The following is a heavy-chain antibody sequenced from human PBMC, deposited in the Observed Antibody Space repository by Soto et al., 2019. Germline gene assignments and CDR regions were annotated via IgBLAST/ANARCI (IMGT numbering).Heavy chain of an antibody. CDR1: GDSLSSSIYF. J-gene: IGHJ4*02. Sequence: SETLSLTCSVSGDSLSSSIYFYSWIRQPPGKGLEWIGSFHKSGSIYYNPSLESRVTFSVDASRNQWSLRLKSVAAADTAVYYCVRFFNMMTRWNDSWGQGTLLPVSS. CDR2: FHKSGSI. CDR3: VRFFNMMTRWNDS. D-gene: IGHD1-1*01. V-gene: IGHV4-39*01.